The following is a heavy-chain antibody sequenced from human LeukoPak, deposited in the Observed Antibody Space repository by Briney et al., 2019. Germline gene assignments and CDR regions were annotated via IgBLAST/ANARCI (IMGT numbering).Heavy chain of an antibody. CDR2: ISSVSSTF. V-gene: IGHV3-11*04. D-gene: IGHD3-22*01. Sequence: GGSLRLSCEASKFTFRDYYMSWIRQAPGKGLEWVSYISSVSSTFYYADSVKGRFTISRDNAKNSLYLQMNSLRAEDTAVYYCARGGEFYDSSGLMDVWGKGTTVTISS. CDR1: KFTFRDYY. J-gene: IGHJ6*04. CDR3: ARGGEFYDSSGLMDV.